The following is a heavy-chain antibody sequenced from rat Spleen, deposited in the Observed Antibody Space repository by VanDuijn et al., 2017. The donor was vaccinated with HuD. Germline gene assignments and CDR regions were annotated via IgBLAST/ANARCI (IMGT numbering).Heavy chain of an antibody. D-gene: IGHD1-2*01. CDR1: GFTLSDYY. CDR2: ITNTGGST. Sequence: EVQLVESDGGLVQPGRSLKLSCAASGFTLSDYYMAWVRQAPTKGLEWVASITNTGGSTYYPDSVKCRFTISRDNAKSTLYLQMNSLRSEDTATYYCTRVPGIAASDYWGQGVMVTVSS. J-gene: IGHJ2*01. CDR3: TRVPGIAASDY. V-gene: IGHV5-20*01.